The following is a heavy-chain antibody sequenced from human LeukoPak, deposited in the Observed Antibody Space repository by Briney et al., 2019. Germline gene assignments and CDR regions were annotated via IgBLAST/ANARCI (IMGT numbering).Heavy chain of an antibody. V-gene: IGHV3-23*01. CDR1: GFTFSSYA. CDR3: AKKGISRSWSGGFAY. Sequence: GGSLRLSCAASGFTFSSYAMSWVRQAPGKGLEWVSAISGSGNTTYYTDSVKGRFTISRDNSKNTLYLQMTSLRAEDTAVYYCAKKGISRSWSGGFAYWGQGTLVTVSS. D-gene: IGHD6-13*01. CDR2: ISGSGNTT. J-gene: IGHJ4*02.